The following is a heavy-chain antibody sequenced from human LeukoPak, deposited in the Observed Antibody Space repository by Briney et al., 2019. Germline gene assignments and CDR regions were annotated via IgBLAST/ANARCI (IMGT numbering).Heavy chain of an antibody. D-gene: IGHD6-19*01. V-gene: IGHV1-69*13. CDR2: IIPIFGTA. J-gene: IGHJ4*02. Sequence: SVKVSCKASGGTLSSYAISWVRQAPGQGLEWMGGIIPIFGTANYAQKFQGRVTITADESTSTAYMELSSLRSEDTAVYYCARGAPGIAVAGTDFCYFDYWGQGTLVTVSS. CDR1: GGTLSSYA. CDR3: ARGAPGIAVAGTDFCYFDY.